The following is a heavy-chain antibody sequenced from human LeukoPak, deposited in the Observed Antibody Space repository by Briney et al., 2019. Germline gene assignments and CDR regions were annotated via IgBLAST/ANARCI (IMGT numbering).Heavy chain of an antibody. V-gene: IGHV3-21*01. CDR2: ISSDSTYI. CDR3: ARDRHGFDY. CDR1: GFTFSSYS. Sequence: GGSLRLSCAASGFTFSSYSMNWVRQAPGRGLEWVSSISSDSTYIYYADSVKGRFFISRDTARNSLYLQMNSLRAEDTAVYYCARDRHGFDYWGQGTLVTVSS. J-gene: IGHJ4*02.